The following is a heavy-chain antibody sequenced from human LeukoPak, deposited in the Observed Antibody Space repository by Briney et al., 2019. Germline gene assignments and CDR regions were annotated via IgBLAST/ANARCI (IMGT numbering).Heavy chain of an antibody. CDR1: GYTFTSYY. V-gene: IGHV1-46*01. CDR3: AREATLREHIVVVTAIPPSYYFDY. CDR2: INPSGGST. J-gene: IGHJ4*02. D-gene: IGHD2-21*02. Sequence: ASVNVSCKASGYTFTSYYMHWVRQAPGQGLEGMGLINPSGGSTSHAQKFQGRVTMTRDMSTSTVYMELSSLRSEDTAVYYCAREATLREHIVVVTAIPPSYYFDYWGQGTLVTVSS.